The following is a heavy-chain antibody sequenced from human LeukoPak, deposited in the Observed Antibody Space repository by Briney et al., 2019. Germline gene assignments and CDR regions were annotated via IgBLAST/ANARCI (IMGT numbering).Heavy chain of an antibody. D-gene: IGHD1-26*01. V-gene: IGHV3-30*18. Sequence: GGSLRLSCAASGFTFSSYGMHWVRQAPGKGLEWGAVISYDGSNKYYADSVKGRFTISRDNSKNTLYLQMNSLRAEDTAVYYCANNGDSGSPRYWRQGPLVTVSS. CDR3: ANNGDSGSPRY. J-gene: IGHJ4*02. CDR2: ISYDGSNK. CDR1: GFTFSSYG.